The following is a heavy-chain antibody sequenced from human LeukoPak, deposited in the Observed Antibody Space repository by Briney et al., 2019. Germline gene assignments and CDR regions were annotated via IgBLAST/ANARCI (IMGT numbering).Heavy chain of an antibody. D-gene: IGHD6-19*01. J-gene: IGHJ4*02. CDR1: GFTFSSYA. Sequence: PGGSLRLSCAASGFTFSSYAMSWVRQAPGKGQEWVSAISGSGGSTYYADSVKGRFTISRDKSKNTLYLQMNSLRAEDTAVYYCAKVASSGWGYFDYWGQGTLVTVSS. CDR2: ISGSGGST. V-gene: IGHV3-23*01. CDR3: AKVASSGWGYFDY.